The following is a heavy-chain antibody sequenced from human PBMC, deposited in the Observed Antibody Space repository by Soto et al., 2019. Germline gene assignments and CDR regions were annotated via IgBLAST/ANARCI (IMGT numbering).Heavy chain of an antibody. J-gene: IGHJ4*02. CDR3: GRGGQGLADY. V-gene: IGHV3-23*01. Sequence: EVQLLESGGGLVQPGGSLRLSCAASGFTFSSYAMSWVRQAPGKGLEWVSRVDPGATRTDYADSVEGRFTVSRDDAENTLHLQMDSLTAEDTGVYYCGRGGQGLADYWGQGTLVTVSS. D-gene: IGHD3-16*01. CDR1: GFTFSSYA. CDR2: VDPGATRT.